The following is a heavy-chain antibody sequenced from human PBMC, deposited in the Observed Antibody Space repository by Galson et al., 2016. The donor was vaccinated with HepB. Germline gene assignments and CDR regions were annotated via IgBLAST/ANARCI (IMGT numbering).Heavy chain of an antibody. J-gene: IGHJ4*02. V-gene: IGHV4-39*01. CDR1: GGSISSTPYY. Sequence: SETLSLTCTVSGGSISSTPYYWGWIRQPPGKGLEWIGSVYYSGTSYYTPSLKSRVTISVDTSKNQFSLKLSSVTAADTAVYYCARHQNAAGGPLAMDVWGQGALVTVSS. CDR2: VYYSGTS. CDR3: ARHQNAAGGPLAMDV. D-gene: IGHD6-13*01.